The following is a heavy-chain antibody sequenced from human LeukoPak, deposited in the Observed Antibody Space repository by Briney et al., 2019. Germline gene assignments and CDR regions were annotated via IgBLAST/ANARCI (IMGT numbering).Heavy chain of an antibody. D-gene: IGHD3-3*01. V-gene: IGHV4-34*01. J-gene: IGHJ4*02. Sequence: SETLSLTCAVYGGSFSGYYWSWIRQPPGKGLEWIGEINHSGSINYNPSLKSRVTISVDTSKNQFSLKLSSVTAADTAVYYCARGWYYDFWSGYSGYYFDYWGQGTLVTVSS. CDR2: INHSGSI. CDR1: GGSFSGYY. CDR3: ARGWYYDFWSGYSGYYFDY.